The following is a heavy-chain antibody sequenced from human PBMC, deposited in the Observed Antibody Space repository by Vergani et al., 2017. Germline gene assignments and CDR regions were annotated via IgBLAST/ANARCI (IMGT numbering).Heavy chain of an antibody. CDR2: IKSDGSIT. J-gene: IGHJ6*02. CDR3: ASTVPSYYYDSSGYSRYYYGMDV. Sequence: EVQLVESGGGLVPPGRSLRLSCAASGFSFNSYWMHWVRQVPGKGLLWVSRIKSDGSITAYADSVKGRFTISRDNAQNTLYLQMNSLRAEDTAVYYCASTVPSYYYDSSGYSRYYYGMDVWGQGTTVTVSS. D-gene: IGHD3-22*01. V-gene: IGHV3-74*03. CDR1: GFSFNSYW.